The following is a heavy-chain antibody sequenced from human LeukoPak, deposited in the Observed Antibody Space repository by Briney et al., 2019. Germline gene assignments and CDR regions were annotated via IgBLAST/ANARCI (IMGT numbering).Heavy chain of an antibody. CDR3: ARGYRTGDMTIFAY. V-gene: IGHV1-2*02. J-gene: IGHJ4*02. Sequence: ASVKVSCKASGYTFTGYYMQWVRQAPGQGLEWMGWINPNSGGTDYAQKFQGRVTMTRDTSINTAYMELSRLRSDDTAVYYCARGYRTGDMTIFAYWGQGTLVTVSS. CDR1: GYTFTGYY. D-gene: IGHD3-3*01. CDR2: INPNSGGT.